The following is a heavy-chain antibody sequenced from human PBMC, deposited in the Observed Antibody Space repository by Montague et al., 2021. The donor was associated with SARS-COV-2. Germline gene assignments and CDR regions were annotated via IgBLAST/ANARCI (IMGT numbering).Heavy chain of an antibody. D-gene: IGHD2-2*01. CDR1: GGSISSSHW. CDR3: ARVRAVPAAMRIFSLGRSYYGMDV. CDR2: INHSGST. J-gene: IGHJ6*02. Sequence: SETLSLTCAVSGGSISSSHWWSWVRQPPGKGLEWIGEINHSGSTSYNPSLKSRVTISVDTSKNQFSLKLSSVTAADTAVYYCARVRAVPAAMRIFSLGRSYYGMDVWGQGTTVTVSS. V-gene: IGHV4-4*02.